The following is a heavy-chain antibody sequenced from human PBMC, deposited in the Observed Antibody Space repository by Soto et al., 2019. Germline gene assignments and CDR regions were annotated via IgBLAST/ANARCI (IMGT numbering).Heavy chain of an antibody. V-gene: IGHV3-33*01. D-gene: IGHD3-22*01. J-gene: IGHJ4*02. CDR2: IWYDGSRK. CDR1: GFTFSSYA. Sequence: QVQLVESGGGVVQPGGSLRLSCAASGFTFSSYAMHWVRQAPGKVLEWMAVIWYDGSRKHYADSLKGRFTISRDNPKNTLYLEMNSLRVEDTAVYYCARGIHYYESHGYGPGAYWGQGTLVSVSS. CDR3: ARGIHYYESHGYGPGAY.